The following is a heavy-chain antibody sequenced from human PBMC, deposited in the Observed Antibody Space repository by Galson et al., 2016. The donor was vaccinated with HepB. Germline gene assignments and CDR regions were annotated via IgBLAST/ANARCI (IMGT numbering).Heavy chain of an antibody. CDR3: ARDREYTFDN. CDR2: ISAYSGNT. Sequence: SCKASGYTFTINGISWVRQAPGEGLEWMGWISAYSGNTIYAQQFQGRVTMTKDTSTSTAYMELRSLRSDDTAVYYCARDREYTFDNWGQGTLVTVSS. V-gene: IGHV1-18*04. CDR1: GYTFTING. J-gene: IGHJ4*02. D-gene: IGHD5-24*01.